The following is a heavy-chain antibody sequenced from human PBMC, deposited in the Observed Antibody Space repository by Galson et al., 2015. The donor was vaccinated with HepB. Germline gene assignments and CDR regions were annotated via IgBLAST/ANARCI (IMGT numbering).Heavy chain of an antibody. CDR3: AKNLGGLGSGWYSGQDPHD. J-gene: IGHJ4*02. Sequence: SLRLPCAASGFTFSSYGMHWVRQAPGKGLEWVAFIRYDGSNKYYADYVKGRFTISRDNSKNTLYLQMNSLRAEDTAVYYCAKNLGGLGSGWYSGQDPHDWGQGTLVTVSS. D-gene: IGHD6-19*01. V-gene: IGHV3-30*02. CDR1: GFTFSSYG. CDR2: IRYDGSNK.